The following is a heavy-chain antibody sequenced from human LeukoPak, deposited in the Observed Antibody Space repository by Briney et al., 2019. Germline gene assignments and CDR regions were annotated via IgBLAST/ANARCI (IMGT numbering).Heavy chain of an antibody. CDR2: IKQDGSEK. J-gene: IGHJ4*02. Sequence: PGGSLRLSCAASGLTFSSYWMSWVRQAPGKGLEWVANIKQDGSEKYYVDSVKGRFTISRDNAKNSLYLQMNSLRAEDTAVYYCARERGYSYGRLDYWGQGTLVTVSS. V-gene: IGHV3-7*01. CDR3: ARERGYSYGRLDY. CDR1: GLTFSSYW. D-gene: IGHD5-18*01.